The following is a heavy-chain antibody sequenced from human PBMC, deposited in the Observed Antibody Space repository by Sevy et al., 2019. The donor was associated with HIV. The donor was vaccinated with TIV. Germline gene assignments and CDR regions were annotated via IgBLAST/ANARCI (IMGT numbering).Heavy chain of an antibody. CDR1: GGSISSSSYY. J-gene: IGHJ5*02. D-gene: IGHD6-13*01. V-gene: IGHV4-39*01. CDR2: IYYSGST. CDR3: ARPWSEQGIAAAGSRNNWFDP. Sequence: SETLSLTCTVSGGSISSSSYYWGWIRQPPGKGLEWIGSIYYSGSTYYNPSLKSRVTISVDTSKNQFSLKQSSVTAADTAVYYCARPWSEQGIAAAGSRNNWFDPWGQGTLVTVSS.